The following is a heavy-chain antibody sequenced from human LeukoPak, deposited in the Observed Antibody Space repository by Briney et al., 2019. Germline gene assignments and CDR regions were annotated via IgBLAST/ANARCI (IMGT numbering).Heavy chain of an antibody. CDR1: GFTFSSYW. Sequence: GGSLRLSCAAYGFTFSSYWMSWVRQAPGKGLEWVANIKQDGSEKYYVDSVKGRFTISRDNAKNSLYLQMNSLRAEDTAVYYCARDSRAAADYWGQGTLVTVSS. V-gene: IGHV3-7*01. CDR2: IKQDGSEK. CDR3: ARDSRAAADY. D-gene: IGHD6-13*01. J-gene: IGHJ4*02.